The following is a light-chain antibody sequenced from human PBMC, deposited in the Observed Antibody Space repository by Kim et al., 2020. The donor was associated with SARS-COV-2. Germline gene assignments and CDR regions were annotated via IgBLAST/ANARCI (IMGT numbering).Light chain of an antibody. CDR1: QSLGNL. V-gene: IGKV1-5*01. CDR2: EAS. J-gene: IGKJ1*01. CDR3: QQYRSYPWT. Sequence: ASVGERVTITCRASQSLGNLLAWYQQKPGQAPKLLIYEASTLKNWVPSRFSGSGSGTEFTLTTSSLQPDDVATYYCQQYRSYPWTFGPGTKVDIK.